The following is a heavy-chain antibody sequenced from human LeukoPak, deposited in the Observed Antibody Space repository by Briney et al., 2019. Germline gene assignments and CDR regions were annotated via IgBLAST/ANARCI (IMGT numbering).Heavy chain of an antibody. V-gene: IGHV3-7*04. CDR3: ARGTDSSGSNSNFYFEF. J-gene: IGHJ4*02. CDR1: GFTFSGNW. D-gene: IGHD3-22*01. CDR2: IKQVGSEK. Sequence: QTGGSRRLSCATSGFTFSGNWMTWVRQAPGKGLEWVANIKQVGSEKHYVNPVKGRSTISRDNARNSLYLQMNSLRAEDTAVYYCARGTDSSGSNSNFYFEFWGQGTLVTVSS.